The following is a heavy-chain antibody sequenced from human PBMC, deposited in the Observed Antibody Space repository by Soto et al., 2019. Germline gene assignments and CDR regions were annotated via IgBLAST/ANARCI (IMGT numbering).Heavy chain of an antibody. D-gene: IGHD3-16*01. V-gene: IGHV3-23*01. J-gene: IGHJ5*02. CDR1: GFTFRSSP. CDR3: TKDAHWGIISPTHHH. Sequence: EVQLWESGGGLVQPGGSLRLSCAVSGFTFRSSPMSWVRRAPGKGLEWVSGINGGDDREHYVDSVRGRFTIIRDNSKNLLLLQMNSLRVEATAIYDCTKDAHWGIISPTHHHWGQGTQVTVTS. CDR2: INGGDDRE.